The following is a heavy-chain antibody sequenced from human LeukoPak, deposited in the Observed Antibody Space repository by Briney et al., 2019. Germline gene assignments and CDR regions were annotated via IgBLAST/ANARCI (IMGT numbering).Heavy chain of an antibody. V-gene: IGHV4-39*01. CDR1: GGSISSSNYY. CDR2: IYYSGST. CDR3: ARRLAYYFDY. J-gene: IGHJ4*02. Sequence: ETLSLTCTVSGGSISSSNYYWGWIRQPPGKGLEWIGSIYYSGSTYYNPSLKSRVTISVDTSKNQFSLKLSSVTAADTAVYYCARRLAYYFDYWGQGTLVTVSS.